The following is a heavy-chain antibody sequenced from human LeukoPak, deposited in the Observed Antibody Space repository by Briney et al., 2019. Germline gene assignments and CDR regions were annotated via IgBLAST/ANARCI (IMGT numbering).Heavy chain of an antibody. V-gene: IGHV4-4*02. J-gene: IGHJ4*02. D-gene: IGHD4-17*01. CDR2: IFHTGST. CDR3: ARGYYGDYDY. Sequence: PSETLSLTCAVSGDSISNSNWWSWVRQPPGKGLEWIGYIFHTGSTNYNPSLKSRVTISVDKSKNQFSLRLISVTAADTAVYYCARGYYGDYDYWGQGTLVTVSS. CDR1: GDSISNSNW.